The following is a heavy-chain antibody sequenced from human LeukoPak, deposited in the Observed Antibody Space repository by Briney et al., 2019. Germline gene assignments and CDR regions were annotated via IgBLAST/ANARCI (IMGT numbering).Heavy chain of an antibody. V-gene: IGHV4-39*01. CDR1: GGSISSSSYY. CDR3: ARQRIVVVPAAKNFDY. CDR2: IYYSGST. J-gene: IGHJ4*02. Sequence: PSETLSLTCTVSGGSISSSSYYWGWIRQPPGKGLEWIGSIYYSGSTYYNPSLKSRVTISVDTSKNQFSLKLSSVTAADTAVYYCARQRIVVVPAAKNFDYWGQGTLVTVSS. D-gene: IGHD2-2*01.